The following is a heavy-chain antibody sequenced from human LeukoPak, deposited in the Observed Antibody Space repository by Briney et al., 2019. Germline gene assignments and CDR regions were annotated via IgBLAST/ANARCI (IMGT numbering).Heavy chain of an antibody. CDR1: GYTLTELS. CDR3: ATYIGYCSGGSCPSWFDP. V-gene: IGHV1-24*01. J-gene: IGHJ5*02. CDR2: FDPEDGET. Sequence: ASVKVSCKVSGYTLTELSMHWVRQAPGKGLEWMGGFDPEDGETIYAQKFQGRVTMTEDTSTDTAYMELSSLRSEDTAVYYCATYIGYCSGGSCPSWFDPWGQGTLVTVSS. D-gene: IGHD2-15*01.